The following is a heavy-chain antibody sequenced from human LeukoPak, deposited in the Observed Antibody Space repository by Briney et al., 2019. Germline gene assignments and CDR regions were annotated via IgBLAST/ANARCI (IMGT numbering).Heavy chain of an antibody. J-gene: IGHJ4*02. CDR1: GFTFTDYY. CDR3: ARAGQSDY. CDR2: ISGGSRTI. V-gene: IGHV3-11*01. Sequence: GGSLRLSCAASGFTFTDYYMNWIRQAPGKGLEWASSISGGSRTINYADSVKGRFTTSRDNAKNSLFLQMNSLRAEDTAVYYCARAGQSDYWGQGTLVTVSS.